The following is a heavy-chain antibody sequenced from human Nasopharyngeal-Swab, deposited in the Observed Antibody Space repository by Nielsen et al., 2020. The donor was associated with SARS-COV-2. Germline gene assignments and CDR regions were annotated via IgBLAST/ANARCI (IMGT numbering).Heavy chain of an antibody. Sequence: SETLSLTCTVSGGSVSRVGYYWSWIRQAPGKGLEWIGYVDYRRSTSYNPSLKGRVTTSVDTSKNQFSLRLSSVTAADTAVYYCAREVAVTYYFDYWGQGALVTVSS. CDR1: GGSVSRVGYY. CDR3: AREVAVTYYFDY. J-gene: IGHJ4*02. V-gene: IGHV4-61*08. CDR2: VDYRRST. D-gene: IGHD2-21*02.